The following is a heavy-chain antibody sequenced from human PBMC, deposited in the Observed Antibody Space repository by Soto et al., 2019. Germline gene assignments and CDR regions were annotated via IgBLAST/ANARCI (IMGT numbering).Heavy chain of an antibody. D-gene: IGHD1-26*01. V-gene: IGHV5-51*01. CDR2: IYPYDSET. J-gene: IGHJ4*02. CDR3: ARNLVGATRGNFDY. Sequence: PGESLKISCKASGYSFTTYWIGWVRQMPGKGLEWMGIIYPYDSETRYSPSFQGQVTISADKSISAAYLQWSSLKASDTAMYYCARNLVGATRGNFDYWGQGNLVTVSS. CDR1: GYSFTTYW.